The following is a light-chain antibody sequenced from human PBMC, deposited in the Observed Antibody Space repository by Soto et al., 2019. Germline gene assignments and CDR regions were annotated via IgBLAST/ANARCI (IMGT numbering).Light chain of an antibody. CDR1: QSIGRW. V-gene: IGKV1-5*01. J-gene: IGKJ2*01. CDR3: LQYDSRYT. CDR2: DVS. Sequence: DIQMTQSPSTLSASVGDRVTITCRASQSIGRWLAWYQQKPGKAPRLLIHDVSTLQSGVQSRFSGSGSGTEFTLTISSLQPDDFASYYCLQYDSRYTFGKGTKVDI.